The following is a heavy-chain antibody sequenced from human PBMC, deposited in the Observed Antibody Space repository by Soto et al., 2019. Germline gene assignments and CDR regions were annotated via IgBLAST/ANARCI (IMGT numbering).Heavy chain of an antibody. CDR3: ARARLGNIAAAGNNWFDP. J-gene: IGHJ5*02. D-gene: IGHD6-13*01. V-gene: IGHV4-59*01. Sequence: SETLSLTCTVSGGSISSYYWSWIRQPPGKGLEWIGYIYYSGSTNYNPSLKSRVTISVDTSKNQFSLKLSSVTAADTAVYYCARARLGNIAAAGNNWFDPWGQGTLVTVSS. CDR1: GGSISSYY. CDR2: IYYSGST.